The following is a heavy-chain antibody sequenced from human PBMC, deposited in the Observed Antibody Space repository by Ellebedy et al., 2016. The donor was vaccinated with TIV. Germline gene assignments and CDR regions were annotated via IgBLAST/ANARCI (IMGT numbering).Heavy chain of an antibody. J-gene: IGHJ6*02. CDR3: AKDPTTRVVVAAGYYYHGMDV. V-gene: IGHV3-30*02. CDR1: EFTFSSYW. CDR2: IRYDESRK. D-gene: IGHD2-15*01. Sequence: GGSLRLSCVTSEFTFSSYWMHWVRQAPGEGLEWVAFIRYDESRKYYADSVKGRFTISRDNSENTLYLQMNSLRTEDTAFYYCAKDPTTRVVVAAGYYYHGMDVWGQGTTVTVSS.